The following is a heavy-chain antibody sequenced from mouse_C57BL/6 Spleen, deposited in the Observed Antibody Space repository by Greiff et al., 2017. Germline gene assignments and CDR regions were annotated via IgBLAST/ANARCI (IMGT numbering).Heavy chain of an antibody. CDR3: TKWPGSSRGYFDV. CDR2: IYPGGGDT. J-gene: IGHJ1*03. CDR1: GYAFSSSW. D-gene: IGHD1-1*01. Sequence: VQLQESGPELVKPGASVKISCKASGYAFSSSWMNWVKQRPGKGLEWIGRIYPGGGDTNYNGKFKGKATLTADKSSSTAYMQLSSLTSEDAAVYCCTKWPGSSRGYFDVWGTGTTVTVSS. V-gene: IGHV1-82*01.